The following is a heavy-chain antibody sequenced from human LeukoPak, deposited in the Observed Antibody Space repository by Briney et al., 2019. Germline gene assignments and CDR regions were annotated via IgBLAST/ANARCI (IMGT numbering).Heavy chain of an antibody. D-gene: IGHD3-3*01. V-gene: IGHV1-18*01. CDR1: GYTFTSYG. Sequence: ASVKVSCKASGYTFTSYGISWVRPAPGQGLEWMGWISAYNGNTNYAQKLQGRVTMTTDTSTSTAYMELRSLRSDDTAVYYCARQTYYDFWSGYASPEINFDYWGQGTLVTVSS. J-gene: IGHJ4*02. CDR3: ARQTYYDFWSGYASPEINFDY. CDR2: ISAYNGNT.